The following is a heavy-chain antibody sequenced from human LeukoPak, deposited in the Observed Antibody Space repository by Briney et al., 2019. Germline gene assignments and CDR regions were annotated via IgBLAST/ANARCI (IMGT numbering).Heavy chain of an antibody. J-gene: IGHJ4*02. CDR3: AKDDFPFDY. CDR1: GFTFSSYS. V-gene: IGHV3-48*01. CDR2: ISSSSSTI. Sequence: GGSLRLSCAASGFTFSSYSMNWVRQAPGKGLEWVSYISSSSSTIYYADSVKGRFTISRDNAKNSLYLQMNSLRAEDTAVYYCAKDDFPFDYWGQGTLVTVSS.